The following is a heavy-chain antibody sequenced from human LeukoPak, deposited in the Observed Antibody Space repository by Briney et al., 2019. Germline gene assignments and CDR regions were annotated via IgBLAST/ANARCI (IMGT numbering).Heavy chain of an antibody. D-gene: IGHD2-21*02. Sequence: ASVKVSCKASGYTFTGYYIHWVRQPPGQGLEWMVWINPNSGGTNYAQMFQGRVAMTRDTSISTAYMELSGLRSDDTAVYYCARETGGGDQSFDYWGQGTLVTVSS. V-gene: IGHV1-2*02. CDR2: INPNSGGT. J-gene: IGHJ4*02. CDR1: GYTFTGYY. CDR3: ARETGGGDQSFDY.